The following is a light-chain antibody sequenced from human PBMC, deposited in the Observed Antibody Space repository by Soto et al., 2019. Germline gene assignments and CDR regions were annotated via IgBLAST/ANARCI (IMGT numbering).Light chain of an antibody. Sequence: NVLAQSPGTLSLSPGERTTLSCRASQSITNNYLAWYQQKPGRAHTLLIYGASSRATGIPDRFSGSGSGTNFTLNISRMELVYFSFYYSQDLDSLPTWPFGEG. V-gene: IGKV3-20*01. CDR3: QDLDSLPTWP. CDR2: GAS. J-gene: IGKJ1*01. CDR1: QSITNNY.